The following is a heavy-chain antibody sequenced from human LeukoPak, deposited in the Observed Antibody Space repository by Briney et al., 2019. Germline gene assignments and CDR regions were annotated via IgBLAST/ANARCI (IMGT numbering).Heavy chain of an antibody. D-gene: IGHD2-2*02. J-gene: IGHJ5*02. CDR2: INHRGST. Sequence: SETLSLTCAVYGGSFSGYYWSWIRQPPGKGLEWIGEINHRGSTNYNPSLKSRVTISVDTSKNQFFLKLSSVTAADTAVYYCARGHSPGLRYCSSTSCYKRGWFDPWGQGTLVTVSS. CDR1: GGSFSGYY. V-gene: IGHV4-34*01. CDR3: ARGHSPGLRYCSSTSCYKRGWFDP.